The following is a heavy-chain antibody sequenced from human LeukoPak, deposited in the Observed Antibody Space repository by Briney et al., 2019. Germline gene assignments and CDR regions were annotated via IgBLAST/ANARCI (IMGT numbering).Heavy chain of an antibody. V-gene: IGHV4-34*01. CDR3: ARGPLDTAVATYYFDY. D-gene: IGHD5-18*01. J-gene: IGHJ4*02. Sequence: SETLSLTCAVYGGSFSGYYWSWIRQPPGKGLEWIGELNHSGSTNYNPSLKSRVTISLDTSKDQFSLKLSSVTAEDTAVYYCARGPLDTAVATYYFDYWAQGTLVTVSS. CDR2: LNHSGST. CDR1: GGSFSGYY.